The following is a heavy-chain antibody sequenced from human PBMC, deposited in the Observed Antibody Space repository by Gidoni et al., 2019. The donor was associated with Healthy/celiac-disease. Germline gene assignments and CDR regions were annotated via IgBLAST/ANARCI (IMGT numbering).Heavy chain of an antibody. D-gene: IGHD4-4*01. CDR1: GYSISSGYY. Sequence: QVQLQESGPGLVKPSEPLSLTCAVSGYSISSGYYWGWIRQPPGKGLEWIGSIYHSGSTYYNPSLKSRVTISVDTSKNQFSLKLSSVTAADTAVYYCASQQYYFDYWGQGTLVTVSS. J-gene: IGHJ4*02. V-gene: IGHV4-38-2*01. CDR2: IYHSGST. CDR3: ASQQYYFDY.